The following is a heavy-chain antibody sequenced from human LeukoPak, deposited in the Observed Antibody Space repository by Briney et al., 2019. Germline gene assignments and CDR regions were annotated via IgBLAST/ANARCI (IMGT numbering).Heavy chain of an antibody. J-gene: IGHJ4*02. CDR3: ARDHVVDGLVFDY. CDR2: TNQDGSDK. D-gene: IGHD2-15*01. Sequence: PGGSLRVSCAAAGFTFRSHRMSWIRQAPGKGLEWVANTNQDGSDKQYVDSVKGRFTNSRDNAKNSLYLQMDSLRAEDTCLYYCARDHVVDGLVFDYWGQGALVTVSS. V-gene: IGHV3-7*01. CDR1: GFTFRSHR.